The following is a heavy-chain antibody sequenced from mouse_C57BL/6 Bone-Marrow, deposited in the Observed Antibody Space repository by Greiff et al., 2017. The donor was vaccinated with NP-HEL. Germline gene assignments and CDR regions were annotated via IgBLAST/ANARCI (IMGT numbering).Heavy chain of an antibody. CDR2: IYPGGGYT. CDR1: GYTFTNYW. V-gene: IGHV1-63*01. Sequence: QVQLQQSGAELARPEASVKLSCKASGYTFTNYWIGWAKQRPGHGLEWIGDIYPGGGYTNYNEKFKGKATLTADKSSSTAYMQFSSLTSEDSAIYYCARGGYGSRYFDVWGTGTTVTVSS. CDR3: ARGGYGSRYFDV. J-gene: IGHJ1*03. D-gene: IGHD1-1*01.